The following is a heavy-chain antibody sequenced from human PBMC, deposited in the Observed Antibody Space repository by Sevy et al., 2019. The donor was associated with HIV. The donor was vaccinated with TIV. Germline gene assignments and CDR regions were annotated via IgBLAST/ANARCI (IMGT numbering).Heavy chain of an antibody. V-gene: IGHV5-51*01. Sequence: GESLKISCKGSGYSFSSHWIGWVRHMPGKGLEWMGIVLPEDSSTRYRPSFEGQVTFSADKSTSTAYLQWSSLKASDTAIYYCATSRSGYFDSSGYYIYWGQGTLVTVSS. J-gene: IGHJ4*02. D-gene: IGHD3-22*01. CDR3: ATSRSGYFDSSGYYIY. CDR2: VLPEDSST. CDR1: GYSFSSHW.